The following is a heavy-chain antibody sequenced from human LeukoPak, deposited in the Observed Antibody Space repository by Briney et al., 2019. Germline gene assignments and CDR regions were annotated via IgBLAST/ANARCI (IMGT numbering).Heavy chain of an antibody. CDR3: ARVDTAMGLLFDY. D-gene: IGHD5-18*01. Sequence: GASVKVSCKASGYTFTSYGISWVRQAPGQGLEWMGWISAYNGNTNYAQKLQGRVTMTTDTSTSTAHMELRSLRSDDTAVYYCARVDTAMGLLFDYWGQGTLVTVSS. CDR1: GYTFTSYG. CDR2: ISAYNGNT. V-gene: IGHV1-18*01. J-gene: IGHJ4*02.